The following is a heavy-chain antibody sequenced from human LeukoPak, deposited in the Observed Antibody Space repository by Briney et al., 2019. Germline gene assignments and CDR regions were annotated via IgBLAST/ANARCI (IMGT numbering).Heavy chain of an antibody. CDR3: AYYDSSGYYFDY. V-gene: IGHV3-7*01. J-gene: IGHJ4*02. CDR2: IKQDGSEK. CDR1: GFTFGIYA. D-gene: IGHD3-22*01. Sequence: QTGGSLRLSCAASGFTFGIYAMNWVRQAPGKGLEWVANIKQDGSEKYYVDSVKGRFTISRDNSKNTLYLQMNSLRAEDTAVYYCAYYDSSGYYFDYWGQGTLVTVSS.